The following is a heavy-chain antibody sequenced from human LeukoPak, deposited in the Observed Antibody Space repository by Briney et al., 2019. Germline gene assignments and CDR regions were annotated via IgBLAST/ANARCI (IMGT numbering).Heavy chain of an antibody. CDR1: GYTFTGYY. CDR3: ARGPAAGLGSWFDP. Sequence: GASVKVSCKASGYTFTGYYMHWVRQAPGQGLEWMGWINPNSGGTNYAQKFQGRVTMTRDTSISTAYMELSRLRSDDPAVYYCARGPAAGLGSWFDPWGQGTLVTVSS. J-gene: IGHJ5*02. V-gene: IGHV1-2*02. D-gene: IGHD6-13*01. CDR2: INPNSGGT.